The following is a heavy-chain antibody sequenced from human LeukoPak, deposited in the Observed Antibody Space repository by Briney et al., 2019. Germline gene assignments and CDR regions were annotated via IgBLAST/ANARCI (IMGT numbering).Heavy chain of an antibody. Sequence: GESLKISCKGSGYSSSNNWIGWVRQMPGNGLQWMGIIYPGDPQPRYSPSFQGQVTISADKSISTAYLQWSSLKASDIAMYYCARLSAGSYFHLYYWGQATLVTVSS. V-gene: IGHV5-51*01. CDR3: ARLSAGSYFHLYY. CDR1: GYSSSNNW. CDR2: IYPGDPQP. D-gene: IGHD1-26*01. J-gene: IGHJ4*02.